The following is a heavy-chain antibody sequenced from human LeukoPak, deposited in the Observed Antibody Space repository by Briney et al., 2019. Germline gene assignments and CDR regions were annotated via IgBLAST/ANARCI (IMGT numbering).Heavy chain of an antibody. V-gene: IGHV4-59*01. Sequence: KPSETLSLTCTASGASISSSFWSWIRQSPGKGLEWIAYIYYTGSTQYNPSLKSRLTISLDTSKNQFSLRLSSVTAADTAIYYCARRITVSATNWFDPWGQGTLVTVSS. CDR3: ARRITVSATNWFDP. CDR1: GASISSSF. CDR2: IYYTGST. D-gene: IGHD6-19*01. J-gene: IGHJ5*02.